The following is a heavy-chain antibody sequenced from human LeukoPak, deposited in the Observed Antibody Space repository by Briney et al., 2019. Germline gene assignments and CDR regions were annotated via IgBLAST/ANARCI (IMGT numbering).Heavy chain of an antibody. J-gene: IGHJ3*02. CDR2: ISAYNGNI. CDR3: ARDIPHVTMIVVVTVDAFDI. Sequence: ASVKVSCKASGYTFTSYGISWVRQAPGQGLEWMGWISAYNGNINYAQKLQGRVTMTTDTSTSTAYMELRSLRSDDTAVYYCARDIPHVTMIVVVTVDAFDIWGQGTMVTVSS. CDR1: GYTFTSYG. D-gene: IGHD3-22*01. V-gene: IGHV1-18*01.